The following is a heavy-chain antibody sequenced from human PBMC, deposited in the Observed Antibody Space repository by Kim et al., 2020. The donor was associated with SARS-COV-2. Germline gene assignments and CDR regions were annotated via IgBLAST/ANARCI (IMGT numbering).Heavy chain of an antibody. CDR3: TIDMSDGYDTHFDY. D-gene: IGHD5-18*01. Sequence: APVKGRFTISRDDSKNTLYLQMSSLKTEDTAVYYCTIDMSDGYDTHFDYWGQGTLVTVSS. J-gene: IGHJ4*02. V-gene: IGHV3-15*01.